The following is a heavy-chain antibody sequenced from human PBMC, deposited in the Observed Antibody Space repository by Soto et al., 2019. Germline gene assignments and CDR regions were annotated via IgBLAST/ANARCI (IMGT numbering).Heavy chain of an antibody. D-gene: IGHD2-15*01. CDR1: GYTFTGYY. Sequence: ASVKVSCKASGYTFTGYYMHWVRQAPGQGLEWMGWTNPNSGGTNYAQKSQGWVTMTRDTSISTAYMELSRLRSDDTAVYYCARDAELGYCSDWGQGPLVTVSS. V-gene: IGHV1-2*04. J-gene: IGHJ1*01. CDR2: TNPNSGGT. CDR3: ARDAELGYCSD.